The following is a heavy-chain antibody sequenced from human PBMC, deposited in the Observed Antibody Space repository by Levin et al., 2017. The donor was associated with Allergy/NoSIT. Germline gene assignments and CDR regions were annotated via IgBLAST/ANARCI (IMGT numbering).Heavy chain of an antibody. V-gene: IGHV3-74*01. D-gene: IGHD2/OR15-2a*01. CDR2: VNSDGSDT. J-gene: IGHJ4*02. CDR1: GLTFVNYW. CDR3: ATGGNQYYDY. Sequence: LSLTCAASGLTFVNYWMHWVRQAPGKGLVWLCRVNSDGSDTVYADSVKGRLTISRDNAKNTLYLQMSSLRAEDTAVYYCATGGNQYYDYWGQGTLVTVSS.